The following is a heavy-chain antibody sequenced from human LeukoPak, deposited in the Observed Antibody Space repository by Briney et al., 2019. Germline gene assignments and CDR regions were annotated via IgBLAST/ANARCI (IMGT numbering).Heavy chain of an antibody. Sequence: GGSLRLSCAASGITVSDNFMTWVSHAPGKGLEGVSVMYPSGVTYYADSVKGRFTMSRDKSKNTLYLDVSSLRAEDTAVYYCVRHIRSSGWYSDFWGQGTLVTVSS. CDR3: VRHIRSSGWYSDF. CDR1: GITVSDNF. J-gene: IGHJ4*02. CDR2: MYPSGVT. V-gene: IGHV3-53*01. D-gene: IGHD6-19*01.